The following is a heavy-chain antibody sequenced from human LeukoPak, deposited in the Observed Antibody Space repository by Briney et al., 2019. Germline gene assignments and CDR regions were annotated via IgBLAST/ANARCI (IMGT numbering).Heavy chain of an antibody. J-gene: IGHJ5*02. CDR3: AKPIAAAINNWFDR. V-gene: IGHV1-69*06. D-gene: IGHD6-13*01. CDR1: AGTFSSYA. CDR2: IVPIFGTA. Sequence: SVKVSCKASAGTFSSYAISWVRQAPGQGLEWMGGIVPIFGTANYAQKFQGRVTSTADKSTSTAYMELSSLRSEDTAVYYCAKPIAAAINNWFDRWGQGTLVTVSS.